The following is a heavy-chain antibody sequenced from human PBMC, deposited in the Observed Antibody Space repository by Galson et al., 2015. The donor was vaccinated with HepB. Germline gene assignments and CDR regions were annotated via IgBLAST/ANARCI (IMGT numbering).Heavy chain of an antibody. Sequence: SLRLSCAGSGFTFSRYWMSWVRQAPGKGLEWVANIKQDGSEKYYVDSVKGRFTISRDNAKNSLYLQMNSLRAEDTAVYYRARDLENYYDGSGYWGQGTLVTVSS. CDR2: IKQDGSEK. V-gene: IGHV3-7*01. CDR1: GFTFSRYW. CDR3: ARDLENYYDGSGY. D-gene: IGHD3-22*01. J-gene: IGHJ4*02.